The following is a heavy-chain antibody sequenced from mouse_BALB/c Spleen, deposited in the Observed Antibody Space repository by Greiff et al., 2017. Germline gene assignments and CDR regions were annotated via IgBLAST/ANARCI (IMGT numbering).Heavy chain of an antibody. J-gene: IGHJ4*01. D-gene: IGHD1-1*01. CDR1: GFTFSSYA. Sequence: EVHLVESGGGLVKPGGSLKLSCAASGFTFSSYAMSWVRQTPEKRLEWVASISSGGSTYYPDSVKGRFTISRDNARNILYLQMSSLRSEDTAMYYCAREGDYYGSSHYAMDYWGQGTSVTVSS. V-gene: IGHV5-6-5*01. CDR2: ISSGGST. CDR3: AREGDYYGSSHYAMDY.